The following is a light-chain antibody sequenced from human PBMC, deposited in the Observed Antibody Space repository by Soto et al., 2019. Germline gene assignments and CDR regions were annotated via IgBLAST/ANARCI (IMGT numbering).Light chain of an antibody. CDR1: ESVSSN. CDR2: GAS. J-gene: IGKJ1*01. CDR3: QQYNNWSWT. V-gene: IGKV3-15*01. Sequence: VMTQSPATLSVSPGERATLSCRASESVSSNLARYQQRPGQAPRLLIYGASTRATDTPVRFRGSGSGTEFTLTISSLQSEDFAVYYCQQYNNWSWTFGQGTKVDIK.